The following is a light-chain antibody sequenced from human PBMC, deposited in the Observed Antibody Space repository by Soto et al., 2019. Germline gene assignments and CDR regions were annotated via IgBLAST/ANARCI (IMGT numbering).Light chain of an antibody. CDR2: NND. V-gene: IGLV1-47*02. Sequence: QSVLTQPPSASRTPGQRVTMSCSGGSSNVGNNYVYWYQLLPGTAPKLLIYNNDQRPSGVPDRFSGSKSGTSASLAISGLPSEDDADYYCAAWSDGLSGWVFGGGTKLTVL. CDR1: SSNVGNNY. CDR3: AAWSDGLSGWV. J-gene: IGLJ3*02.